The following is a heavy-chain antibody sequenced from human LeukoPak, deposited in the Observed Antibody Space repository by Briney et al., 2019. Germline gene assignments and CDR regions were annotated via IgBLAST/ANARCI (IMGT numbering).Heavy chain of an antibody. D-gene: IGHD3-10*01. V-gene: IGHV3-21*01. Sequence: PGGSLRLSCAASGFTFSSYSMKWVRQAPGKGLEWVSSISSSISYIYYADSVKGRFTISRDNAKNSLYLQMNSLRAEDTAVYYCARDFTMVRGVILNWFDPWGQGTLVTVSS. J-gene: IGHJ5*02. CDR1: GFTFSSYS. CDR3: ARDFTMVRGVILNWFDP. CDR2: ISSSISYI.